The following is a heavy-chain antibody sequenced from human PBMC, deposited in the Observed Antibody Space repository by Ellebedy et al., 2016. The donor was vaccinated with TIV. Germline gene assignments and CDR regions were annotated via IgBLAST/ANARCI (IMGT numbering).Heavy chain of an antibody. CDR3: TKRGVGWAAFDI. V-gene: IGHV3-23*01. Sequence: PGGSLRLSCAASGFTFSSYAMNWVRQAPGKGLEWVSAISGSGDTTHYADSVKGRFTISRDNSQDTVQRQMNSLRAEDTAVYYCTKRGVGWAAFDIWGPGTMVTVSS. CDR1: GFTFSSYA. D-gene: IGHD6-19*01. J-gene: IGHJ3*02. CDR2: ISGSGDTT.